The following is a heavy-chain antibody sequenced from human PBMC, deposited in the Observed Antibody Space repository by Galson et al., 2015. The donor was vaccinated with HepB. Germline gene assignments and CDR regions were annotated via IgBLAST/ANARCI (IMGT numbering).Heavy chain of an antibody. CDR3: ARGYWTGGNCYNFDY. V-gene: IGHV1-2*04. CDR2: INANSGGT. CDR1: GYTFTDYY. Sequence: SVKVSCKASGYTFTDYYLHWVRQAPGQGLEWMGWINANSGGTNYAQKYQGWVTMTRDTSISTAYMELSRLRSDDTAVYYCARGYWTGGNCYNFDYWGQGTLVTVPS. D-gene: IGHD2-15*01. J-gene: IGHJ4*02.